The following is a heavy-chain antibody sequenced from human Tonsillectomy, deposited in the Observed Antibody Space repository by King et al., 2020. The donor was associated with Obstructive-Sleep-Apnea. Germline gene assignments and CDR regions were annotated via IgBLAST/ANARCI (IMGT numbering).Heavy chain of an antibody. CDR1: GYRFTSYW. CDR3: VRHLVATVKGDDA. V-gene: IGHV5-10-1*01. Sequence: VQLVQSGTEVKKPGESLRISCKGSGYRFTSYWIRWVRQMPGKGLEWMGRIYPRDSESNYSPSFQGHVTISVDKSISTAYLQWSSLKASDTAMYYCVRHLVATVKGDDAWGQGTLVTVSS. CDR2: IYPRDSES. D-gene: IGHD5-24*01. J-gene: IGHJ5*02.